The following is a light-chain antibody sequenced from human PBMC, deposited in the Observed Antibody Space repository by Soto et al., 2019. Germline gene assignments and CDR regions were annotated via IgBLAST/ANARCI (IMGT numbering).Light chain of an antibody. CDR1: SSNIGAGYD. V-gene: IGLV1-40*01. Sequence: QSVLTQPPSVSGAPGQRVTISCTGSSSNIGAGYDVHWYQQLPGTAPILLIYGNTNRPSGVPDRFSGSKSGTSASLAITGLQAEDEADYYCQSYDSSLSGSGVFGGGTQLTVL. CDR3: QSYDSSLSGSGV. CDR2: GNT. J-gene: IGLJ2*01.